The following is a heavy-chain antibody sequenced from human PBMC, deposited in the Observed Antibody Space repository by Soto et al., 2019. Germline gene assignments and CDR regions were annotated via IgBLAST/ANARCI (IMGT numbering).Heavy chain of an antibody. J-gene: IGHJ4*02. D-gene: IGHD3-22*01. CDR3: ARDHSSGYGFDY. CDR1: GGSISSGDYY. V-gene: IGHV4-30-4*01. CDR2: IYYSGST. Sequence: LSLTCTVSGGSISSGDYYWSWIRQPPGKGLEWIGYIYYSGSTYYNPSLKSRVTISVDTSKNQFSLKLSSVTATDTAVYYCARDHSSGYGFDYWGQGTLVTVSS.